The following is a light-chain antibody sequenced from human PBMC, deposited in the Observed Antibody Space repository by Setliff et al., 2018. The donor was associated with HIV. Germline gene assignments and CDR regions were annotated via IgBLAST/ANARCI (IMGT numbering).Light chain of an antibody. Sequence: QSVLAQPPSASGSPGQSVTISCTGTSSDVGGYNYVSWYQQHPGKAPKLMIYEVSKRPSGVPDRFSGSKSGNTASLTVSGLQAEDEADYYCSSYTSRTPLYVFGTGTKVTVL. CDR2: EVS. CDR1: SSDVGGYNY. J-gene: IGLJ1*01. CDR3: SSYTSRTPLYV. V-gene: IGLV2-8*01.